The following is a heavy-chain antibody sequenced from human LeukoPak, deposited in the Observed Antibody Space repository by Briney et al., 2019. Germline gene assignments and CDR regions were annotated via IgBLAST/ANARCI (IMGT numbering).Heavy chain of an antibody. V-gene: IGHV3-23*01. Sequence: GGSLRLSCAASGFTFSSYAMSWVRQAPGKGLEWVSDISGSGGSTYYADSVKGRFTISRDNSKNTLYLQMNSLRAEDTAVYYCAKVLVAGIWNWFDPWGQGTLVTVSS. D-gene: IGHD6-19*01. CDR3: AKVLVAGIWNWFDP. CDR1: GFTFSSYA. CDR2: ISGSGGST. J-gene: IGHJ5*02.